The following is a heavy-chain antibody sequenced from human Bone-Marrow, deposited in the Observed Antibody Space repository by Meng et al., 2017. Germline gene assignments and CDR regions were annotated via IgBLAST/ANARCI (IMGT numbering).Heavy chain of an antibody. Sequence: ASVKVSCKASGYTFTSYDINWVRQAPGQGLEWMGIINPSGGSTSYAQKFQGRVTMTRDTSTSTVYMELSSLRSEDTAVYYCATYYYDSSGYFSYYYYGMDVWGQGTTVTVSS. J-gene: IGHJ6*02. CDR2: INPSGGST. CDR3: ATYYYDSSGYFSYYYYGMDV. V-gene: IGHV1-46*01. CDR1: GYTFTSYD. D-gene: IGHD3-22*01.